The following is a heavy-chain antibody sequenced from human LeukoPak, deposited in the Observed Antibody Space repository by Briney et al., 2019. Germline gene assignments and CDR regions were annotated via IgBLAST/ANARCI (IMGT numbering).Heavy chain of an antibody. CDR2: ISAYNGNT. D-gene: IGHD3-9*01. J-gene: IGHJ4*02. CDR3: ARGETDDILTGYYLGPPDY. Sequence: ASVKVSCKASGYTFTSYGISWVRQAPGQGLEWMGWISAYNGNTNYAQKFQGRVTMTTDTSTSTAYMELRSLRSDDTAVYYCARGETDDILTGYYLGPPDYWGQRTLVTVSS. V-gene: IGHV1-18*01. CDR1: GYTFTSYG.